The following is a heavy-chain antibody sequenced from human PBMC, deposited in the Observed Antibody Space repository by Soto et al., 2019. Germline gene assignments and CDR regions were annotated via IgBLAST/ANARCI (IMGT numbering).Heavy chain of an antibody. Sequence: PVGSLRLSGAASGFTVTSYYMSWVRQAPGKGLEWVSLIYTGGNTNYADSVKGRFTISRDNSKNTLYLQMNSLRAEDTAVYYCARDYYYGSGNYYRADYYHYGMDVWGQGTTVTVSS. V-gene: IGHV3-53*01. D-gene: IGHD3-10*01. CDR2: IYTGGNT. J-gene: IGHJ6*02. CDR3: ARDYYYGSGNYYRADYYHYGMDV. CDR1: GFTVTSYY.